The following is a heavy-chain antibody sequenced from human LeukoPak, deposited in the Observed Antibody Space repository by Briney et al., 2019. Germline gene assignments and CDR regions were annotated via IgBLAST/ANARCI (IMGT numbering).Heavy chain of an antibody. CDR1: GFTFSNYE. D-gene: IGHD3-10*01. J-gene: IGHJ4*02. Sequence: RLSCAASGFTFSNYEMNWVRQAPGKGLEWISYISASGNPMFYADSVKGRFTISRDNAKNSLYLQMNSLRAEDTAIYYCAKDGGSGILYWDQRTLVTVSS. CDR3: AKDGGSGILY. V-gene: IGHV3-48*03. CDR2: ISASGNPM.